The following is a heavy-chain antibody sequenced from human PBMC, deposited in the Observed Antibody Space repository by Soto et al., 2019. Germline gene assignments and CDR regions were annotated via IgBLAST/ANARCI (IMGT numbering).Heavy chain of an antibody. J-gene: IGHJ4*02. D-gene: IGHD3-10*01. CDR2: FESGGSI. V-gene: IGHV3-53*01. CDR1: GFSVRTNY. Sequence: LRLSCAASGFSVRTNYMSWVRQAPGKGLEWVSVFESGGSIYYADSVKGRFIISRDNAKNTLYLQMNSLRVEDTAAYYCARAGVTPNFFDYWGQGTLVTVSS. CDR3: ARAGVTPNFFDY.